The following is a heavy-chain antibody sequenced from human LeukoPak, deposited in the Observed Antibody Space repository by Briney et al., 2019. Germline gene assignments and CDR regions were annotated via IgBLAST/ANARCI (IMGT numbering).Heavy chain of an antibody. CDR2: IYTSGST. CDR1: GRSISSGSYD. V-gene: IGHV4-61*02. CDR3: ARGPGAVIDY. J-gene: IGHJ4*02. Sequence: TLSLTCPVSGRSISSGSYDWGWIRPPAGKGLEWIVRIYTSGSTNYNPSLKRRVTMSVDTSKNQFSLKVSSVTAADTAVYYCARGPGAVIDYWGQGTLVTVSS. D-gene: IGHD3-10*01.